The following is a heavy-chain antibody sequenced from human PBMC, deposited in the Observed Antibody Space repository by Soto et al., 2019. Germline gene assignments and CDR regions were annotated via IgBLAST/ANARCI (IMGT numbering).Heavy chain of an antibody. J-gene: IGHJ5*02. CDR2: IYYGGST. V-gene: IGHV4-59*01. D-gene: IGHD5-12*01. CDR1: GGSISSYY. Sequence: SETLSLTCTVSGGSISSYYWSWIRQPPGKGLEWIGYIYYGGSTNYNPSLKSRVTISVDTSKNQFSLKLSSVTAADTAVYYCARDQGYNLGWFDPWGQGTLVTVSS. CDR3: ARDQGYNLGWFDP.